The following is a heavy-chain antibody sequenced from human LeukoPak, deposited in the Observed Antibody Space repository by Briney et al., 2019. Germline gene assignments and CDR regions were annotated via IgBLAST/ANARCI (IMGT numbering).Heavy chain of an antibody. CDR3: ARSLYGSAMAGWLDP. V-gene: IGHV4-4*02. CDR2: IYYTGGT. D-gene: IGHD3-10*01. Sequence: SETLSLTCAVSGDSISSSTWWSWVRQAPGRGLEWIGEIYYTGGTKYNPSPNNRVTISIDKSKKKFSLDLTSVTAADTAIYYCARSLYGSAMAGWLDPWGQGTLVIVSS. J-gene: IGHJ5*02. CDR1: GDSISSSTW.